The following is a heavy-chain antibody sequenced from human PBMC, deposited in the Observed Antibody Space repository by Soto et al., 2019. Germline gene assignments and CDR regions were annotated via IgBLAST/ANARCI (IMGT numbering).Heavy chain of an antibody. CDR1: GFTFRSYV. CDR2: TSYDGSNN. V-gene: IGHV3-33*05. D-gene: IGHD3-16*01. Sequence: QVQLVESGGGVVQPGTSLRLSCVGSGFTFRSYVIHWVRQAPGKGLEWVALTSYDGSNNFYGDSVKGRFTISRHNSRNTVELXXXSLRFEDTALYYCARWGTTGGLDVWGQGTLVSVSS. CDR3: ARWGTTGGLDV. J-gene: IGHJ4*02.